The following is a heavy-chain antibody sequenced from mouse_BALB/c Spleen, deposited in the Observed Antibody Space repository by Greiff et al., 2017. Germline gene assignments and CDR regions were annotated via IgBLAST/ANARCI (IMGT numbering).Heavy chain of an antibody. CDR3: GRRVDYRDVDV. J-gene: IGHJ1*01. V-gene: IGHV8-12*01. Sequence: QVQLKVCGPGILPPSQTLSLTCSFSGFSLTTSGMGVGWIRQPSGKGLEWLVHIYWDDDKRYNPSLKSRLTISKNTSRNQVFLKITSVDNAATTKYCCGRRVDYRDVDVWGEGTTVTVSS. CDR2: IYWDDDK. D-gene: IGHD2-14*01. CDR1: GFSLTTSGMG.